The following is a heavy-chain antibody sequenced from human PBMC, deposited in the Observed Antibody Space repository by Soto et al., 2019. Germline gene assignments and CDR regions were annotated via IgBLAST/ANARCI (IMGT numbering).Heavy chain of an antibody. CDR3: ARSHRGGLGYSYGMDV. CDR2: INAGNGNT. CDR1: GYTFTSYA. V-gene: IGHV1-3*01. D-gene: IGHD3-16*01. Sequence: ASVKVSCKASGYTFTSYAMHWVRQAPGQRLEWMGWINAGNGNTKYSQKFQGRVTITRDTSASTACMELSSLRSEDTAVYYCARSHRGGLGYSYGMDVWGQGTTVTVSS. J-gene: IGHJ6*02.